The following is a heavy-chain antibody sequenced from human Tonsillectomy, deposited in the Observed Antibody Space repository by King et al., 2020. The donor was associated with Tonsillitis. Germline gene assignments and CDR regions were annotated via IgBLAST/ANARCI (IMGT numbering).Heavy chain of an antibody. Sequence: VQLQQWGAGLLKPSETLSLTCAVYGGSFSGYYWSWIRQPPGKGLEWIGEINHSGSTNYNPSLKSRVTISVDTSKNQFSLKLRSVTAADPAVYYCARVTPSGDDILTGYYPRSLDYWGQGTLVTVSS. CDR2: INHSGST. V-gene: IGHV4-34*01. CDR3: ARVTPSGDDILTGYYPRSLDY. J-gene: IGHJ4*02. CDR1: GGSFSGYY. D-gene: IGHD3-9*01.